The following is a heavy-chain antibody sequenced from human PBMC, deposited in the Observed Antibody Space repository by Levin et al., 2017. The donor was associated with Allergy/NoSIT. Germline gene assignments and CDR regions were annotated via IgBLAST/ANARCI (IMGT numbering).Heavy chain of an antibody. Sequence: GESLKISCAASGFTFSSYSMNWVRQAPGKGLEWVSSISSSSSYIYYADSVKGRFTISRDNAKNSLYLQMNSLRAEDTAVYYCARDIGVMQPADYYYYYGMDVWGQGTTVTVSS. CDR3: ARDIGVMQPADYYYYYGMDV. V-gene: IGHV3-21*01. J-gene: IGHJ6*02. D-gene: IGHD2-21*01. CDR2: ISSSSSYI. CDR1: GFTFSSYS.